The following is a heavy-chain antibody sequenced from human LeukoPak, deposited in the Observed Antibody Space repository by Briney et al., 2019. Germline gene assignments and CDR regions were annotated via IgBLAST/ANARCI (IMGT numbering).Heavy chain of an antibody. D-gene: IGHD6-13*01. J-gene: IGHJ4*02. CDR3: ASRSIAAAGSLG. CDR2: INSDGSST. Sequence: GGSLRLSCAASGFIFNNYAMPWVRQAPGKGLVWVSRINSDGSSTSYADSVKGRFTISRDNAKNTLYLQMNSLRAEDTAVYYCASRSIAAAGSLGWGQGTLVTVSS. CDR1: GFIFNNYA. V-gene: IGHV3-74*01.